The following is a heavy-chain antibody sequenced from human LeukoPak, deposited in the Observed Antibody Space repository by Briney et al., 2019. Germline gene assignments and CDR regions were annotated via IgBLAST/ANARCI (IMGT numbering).Heavy chain of an antibody. Sequence: SETLSLTCTVSGGSISSSSYYWGWIRQPPGKGLEWIGYIYYSGSTNYNPSLKSRVTISVDTSKNQFSLKLSSVTAADTAVYYCARDSSGWHDAFDIWGQGTMVTVSS. CDR3: ARDSSGWHDAFDI. V-gene: IGHV4-61*01. D-gene: IGHD6-19*01. J-gene: IGHJ3*02. CDR2: IYYSGST. CDR1: GGSISSSSYY.